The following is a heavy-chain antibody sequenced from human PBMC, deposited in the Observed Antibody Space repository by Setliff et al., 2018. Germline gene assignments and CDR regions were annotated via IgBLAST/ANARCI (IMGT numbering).Heavy chain of an antibody. Sequence: SETLSLTCAVYGGSFSGYYWSWIRQPPGKGLEWIGEINHSGSPNNNPSLKSRVTISVETSKNQFSLKLSCVTAADTAVYYCARTFNFWSGYFDYWGQGTLVTVSS. J-gene: IGHJ4*02. CDR3: ARTFNFWSGYFDY. CDR2: INHSGSP. V-gene: IGHV4-34*01. D-gene: IGHD3-3*01. CDR1: GGSFSGYY.